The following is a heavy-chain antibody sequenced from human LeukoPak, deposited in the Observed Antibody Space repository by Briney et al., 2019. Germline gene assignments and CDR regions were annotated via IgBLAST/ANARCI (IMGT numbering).Heavy chain of an antibody. CDR3: AKAGGNSADFDY. V-gene: IGHV3-23*01. J-gene: IGHJ4*02. CDR1: GFTFSTYA. D-gene: IGHD2-21*02. CDR2: ISGSGDST. Sequence: GGSLRLSCAASGFTFSTYAVNWVRQAPGKGLEWVSTISGSGDSTYYADSVKGRFTISRDNSKDTLYLQMSSVRAEDTAVYYCAKAGGNSADFDYWGQGTLVTVSS.